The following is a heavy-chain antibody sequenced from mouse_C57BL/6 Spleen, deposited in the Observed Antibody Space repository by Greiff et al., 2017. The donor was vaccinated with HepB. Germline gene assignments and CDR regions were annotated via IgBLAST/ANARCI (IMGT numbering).Heavy chain of an antibody. CDR3: ARRDYGSFDY. CDR2: IDPSDSYT. D-gene: IGHD1-1*01. CDR1: GYTFTSYW. Sequence: QVQLQQPGAELVMPGASVKLSCKASGYTFTSYWMHWVKQRPGQGLEWIGEIDPSDSYTNYNQKFKGKSTLTVDKSSSTAYMQLSSLTSEDSAVYYCARRDYGSFDYWGQGTTLTVSS. V-gene: IGHV1-69*01. J-gene: IGHJ2*01.